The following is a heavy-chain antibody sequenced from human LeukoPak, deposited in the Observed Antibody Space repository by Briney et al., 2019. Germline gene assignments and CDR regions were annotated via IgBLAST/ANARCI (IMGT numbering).Heavy chain of an antibody. CDR2: IYYSGST. CDR1: GGSISSSSFY. D-gene: IGHD3-10*01. CDR3: ARHGAHYYSGSGSYYTTAFDS. Sequence: SETLSLTCTVSGGSISSSSFYWDWIRQPPGKGLEWIAAIYYSGSTYYNPSLKSRVTMSVDTSKNQFSLRLSSVTAADTAIYYCARHGAHYYSGSGSYYTTAFDSWGQGTLVTVSS. J-gene: IGHJ4*02. V-gene: IGHV4-39*01.